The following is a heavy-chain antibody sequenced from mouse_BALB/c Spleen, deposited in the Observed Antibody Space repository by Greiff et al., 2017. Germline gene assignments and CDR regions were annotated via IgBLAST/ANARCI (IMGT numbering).Heavy chain of an antibody. CDR1: GFNIKDTY. D-gene: IGHD3-3*01. Sequence: VQLQQSGAELVKPGASVKLSCTASGFNIKDTYMHWVKQRPEQGLEWIGRIDPANGNTKYDPKFQGKATITADTSSNKAYLQLSSLTSEDTAVYYCARSEGRGYFDYWGQGTTLTVSS. CDR2: IDPANGNT. CDR3: ARSEGRGYFDY. V-gene: IGHV14-3*02. J-gene: IGHJ2*01.